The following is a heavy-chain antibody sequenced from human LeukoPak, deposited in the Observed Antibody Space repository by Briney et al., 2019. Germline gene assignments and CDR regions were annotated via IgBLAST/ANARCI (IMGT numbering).Heavy chain of an antibody. CDR2: INHSGST. V-gene: IGHV4-34*01. CDR3: ARARGSGWYYYYGMDV. D-gene: IGHD6-19*01. Sequence: LETLSLTCAVYGGSFSGYYWSWIRQPPGKGLEWIGEINHSGSTNYNPSLKSRVTISLDTSKNPFSLKLSSVTAADTAVYYCARARGSGWYYYYGMDVWGQGPTVTVSS. CDR1: GGSFSGYY. J-gene: IGHJ6*02.